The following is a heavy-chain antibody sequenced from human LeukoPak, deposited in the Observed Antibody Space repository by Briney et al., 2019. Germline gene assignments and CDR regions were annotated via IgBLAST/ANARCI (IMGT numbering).Heavy chain of an antibody. Sequence: SVKVSCKASGGTFSSYAISWVRQAPGQGLEWMGGIVPIFGTANYAQKFQGRVTITADKSTSTAYMELSSLRSEDTAVYYCAREGYTAMYGDPYYYYYMDVWGKGTTVTVSS. CDR3: AREGYTAMYGDPYYYYYMDV. V-gene: IGHV1-69*06. D-gene: IGHD5-18*01. CDR2: IVPIFGTA. J-gene: IGHJ6*03. CDR1: GGTFSSYA.